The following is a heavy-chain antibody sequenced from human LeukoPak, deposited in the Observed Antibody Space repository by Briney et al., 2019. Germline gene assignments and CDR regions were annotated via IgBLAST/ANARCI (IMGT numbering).Heavy chain of an antibody. CDR2: ISSSSSTI. V-gene: IGHV3-48*04. J-gene: IGHJ4*02. D-gene: IGHD4-17*01. Sequence: GGSLRLSCTASGFSFSSSDMDWVRQAPGRGLEWVSYISSSSSTIYYADSVKGRFTISRDNAKNSLYLQMNSLRAEDTAVYYCARAVTTYLDYWGQGTLVTVSS. CDR1: GFSFSSSD. CDR3: ARAVTTYLDY.